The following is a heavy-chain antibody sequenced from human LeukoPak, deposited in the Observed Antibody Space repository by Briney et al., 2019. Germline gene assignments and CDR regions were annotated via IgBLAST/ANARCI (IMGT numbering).Heavy chain of an antibody. V-gene: IGHV4-59*12. CDR2: INYSGST. Sequence: SETLSLTCTVSGGTISSYYWSWIRQPPGKGLEWIGYINYSGSTNYNPSLKSRVTMSVVTSKNQFSLKLSSVTAADTAVYYCAREGLRSSWYGAANWFDPWGQGTLVTVSS. D-gene: IGHD6-13*01. CDR1: GGTISSYY. J-gene: IGHJ5*02. CDR3: AREGLRSSWYGAANWFDP.